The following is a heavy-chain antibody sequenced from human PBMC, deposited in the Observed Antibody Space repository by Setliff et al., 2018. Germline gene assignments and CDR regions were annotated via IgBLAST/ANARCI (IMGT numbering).Heavy chain of an antibody. CDR3: AKPQVELRWGFES. D-gene: IGHD1-7*01. J-gene: IGHJ4*02. Sequence: GESLKISCAASGFTFSTYAMSWVRQAPGKGLEWVSTIYSGDRNTFYTDSVKGRFTIFRDGSKNTLFLHMTSLRAEDTAAYYCAKPQVELRWGFESWGQGTPVTVSS. CDR2: IYSGDRNT. CDR1: GFTFSTYA. V-gene: IGHV3-23*03.